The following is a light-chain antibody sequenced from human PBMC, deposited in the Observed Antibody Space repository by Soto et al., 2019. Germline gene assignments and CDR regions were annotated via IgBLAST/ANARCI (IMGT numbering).Light chain of an antibody. CDR2: AAS. J-gene: IGKJ1*01. CDR3: QQSYSGPST. V-gene: IGKV1-39*01. CDR1: QGISTY. Sequence: DIQMTQSPSSLSASVGDRVSITCRASQGISTYLNWYQQRPGEAPNLLIFAASYLQSGVSSRFSGSGSGTDFTLTISSLQPADFATYYCQQSYSGPSTFGQGTKVDNK.